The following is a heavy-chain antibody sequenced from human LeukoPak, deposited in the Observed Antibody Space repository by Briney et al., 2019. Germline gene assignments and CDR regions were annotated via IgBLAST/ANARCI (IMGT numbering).Heavy chain of an antibody. CDR3: AKEIHYVWGSYRPEGYFDL. CDR2: ISWNSGSI. V-gene: IGHV3-9*01. D-gene: IGHD3-16*02. Sequence: PGGSLRLSCAASGFTFSSYWMHWVRQAPGKGLEWVSGISWNSGSIGYADSVKGRFTISRDNAKNSLYLQMNSLRAEDTALYYCAKEIHYVWGSYRPEGYFDLWGRGTLVTVSS. CDR1: GFTFSSYW. J-gene: IGHJ2*01.